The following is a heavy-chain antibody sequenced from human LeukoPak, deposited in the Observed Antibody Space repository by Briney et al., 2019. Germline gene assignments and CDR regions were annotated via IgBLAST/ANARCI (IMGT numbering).Heavy chain of an antibody. D-gene: IGHD3-3*01. CDR1: GYTVTSYD. J-gene: IGHJ5*02. V-gene: IGHV1-8*01. CDR2: MNPNSGNT. Sequence: AASVKVSCKASGYTVTSYDINWVRQATGQGLEWMGWMNPNSGNTGYAQKFQGRVTMTRNTSISTAYMELSSLRSEDTAVYYCARASLYYDFWSGYLRPGHWFDPWGQGTLVTVSS. CDR3: ARASLYYDFWSGYLRPGHWFDP.